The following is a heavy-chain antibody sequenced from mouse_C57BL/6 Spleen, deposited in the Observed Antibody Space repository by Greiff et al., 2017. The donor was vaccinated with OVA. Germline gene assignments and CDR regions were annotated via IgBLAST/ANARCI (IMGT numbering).Heavy chain of an antibody. Sequence: QQSCKASGYTFTSYWMQWVKQRPGQGLEWIGEIDPSDSYTNYNQKFKGKATLTVDTSSSTAYMQLSSLTSEDSAVYYCTRRYYGSSYVDYWGQGTTLTVSS. CDR3: TRRYYGSSYVDY. J-gene: IGHJ2*01. V-gene: IGHV1-50*01. CDR1: GYTFTSYW. D-gene: IGHD1-1*01. CDR2: IDPSDSYT.